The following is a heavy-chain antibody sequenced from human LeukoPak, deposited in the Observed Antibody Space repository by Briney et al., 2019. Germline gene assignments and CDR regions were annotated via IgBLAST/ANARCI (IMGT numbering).Heavy chain of an antibody. J-gene: IGHJ6*03. CDR3: ARGISGSYYYYYMDV. CDR2: IIPIFGTA. CDR1: GGTLTSYA. Sequence: SVSVSSTASGGTLTSYAISWVRRAPGQGGEWMGGIIPIFGTANYAKKFQGRVKITTDETTRTACMEMSRLRCDDTAVDYCARGISGSYYYYYMDVSGKGTTVTVSS. V-gene: IGHV1-69*05. D-gene: IGHD1-26*01.